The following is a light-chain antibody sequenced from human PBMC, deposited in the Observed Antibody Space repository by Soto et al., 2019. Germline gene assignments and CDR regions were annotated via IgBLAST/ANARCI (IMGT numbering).Light chain of an antibody. CDR1: QSISSW. CDR2: DAS. J-gene: IGKJ1*01. V-gene: IGKV1-5*01. Sequence: DIQMTQSPSTLSASVGDRVTITCRASQSISSWLAWYQQKPGKAPKLLIYDASSLESGVPSRFSGSGSGTEFTLTISSLLPDDFATYYCQQYNSYLTFGQGTKVEIK. CDR3: QQYNSYLT.